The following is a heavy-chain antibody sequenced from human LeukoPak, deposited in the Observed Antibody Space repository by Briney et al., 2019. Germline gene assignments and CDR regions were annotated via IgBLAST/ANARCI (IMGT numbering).Heavy chain of an antibody. V-gene: IGHV3-30-3*02. Sequence: GMSLRLSCAASGFTFTNYVMHWVRQAPGKGLEWVAFTSYDGSNKYYADSVKGRFTISRDNSKNTLYLQMNSLRAEDTAVYYCAKEPYSNYDSYYFDYWGQGTLVTVSS. D-gene: IGHD4-11*01. J-gene: IGHJ4*02. CDR2: TSYDGSNK. CDR3: AKEPYSNYDSYYFDY. CDR1: GFTFTNYV.